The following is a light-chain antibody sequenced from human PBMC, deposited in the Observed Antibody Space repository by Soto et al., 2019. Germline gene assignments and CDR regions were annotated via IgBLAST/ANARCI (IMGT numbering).Light chain of an antibody. J-gene: IGLJ1*01. Sequence: QSSLTQPAPVSGSPGQPITVSRTGTSSDLAIYNYVSWYQQHPGKAPKLMISEVTNRPSGVSNRFSGSKSGNTASLTISGLQAEDEADYYCSSYTSSTSYVFGTGTKVTVL. V-gene: IGLV2-14*01. CDR3: SSYTSSTSYV. CDR2: EVT. CDR1: SSDLAIYNY.